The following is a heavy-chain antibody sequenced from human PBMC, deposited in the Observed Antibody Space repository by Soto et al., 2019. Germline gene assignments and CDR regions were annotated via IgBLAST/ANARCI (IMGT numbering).Heavy chain of an antibody. J-gene: IGHJ6*02. Sequence: QVQLQESGPGLVKPSETLSLTCTVSGGSISSYYWSWIRQPPGKGLEWIGYIYYSGSTNYNPSLKSRVPISVDTSKNQFSLKLSSVTAADTAVYYCARLEVNDYGMDVWGQGTTVTVSS. CDR3: ARLEVNDYGMDV. CDR2: IYYSGST. D-gene: IGHD1-1*01. V-gene: IGHV4-59*08. CDR1: GGSISSYY.